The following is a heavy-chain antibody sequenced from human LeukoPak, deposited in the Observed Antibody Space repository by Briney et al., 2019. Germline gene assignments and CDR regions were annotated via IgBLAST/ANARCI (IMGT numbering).Heavy chain of an antibody. D-gene: IGHD2-2*01. CDR1: GGSISSGDYY. J-gene: IGHJ4*02. CDR3: ARGLREYQLLNYFDY. Sequence: PSETLSLTCTVSGGSISSGDYYWSWIRQPPGKGLEWIGYIYYSGSTYYNPSLKSRVTISVDTSKNQFSLKLSSVTAADTAVYYCARGLREYQLLNYFDYWGQGTLVTVSS. V-gene: IGHV4-30-4*08. CDR2: IYYSGST.